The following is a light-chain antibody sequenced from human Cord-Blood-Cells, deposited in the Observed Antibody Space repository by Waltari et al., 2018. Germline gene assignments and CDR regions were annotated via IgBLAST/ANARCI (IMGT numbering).Light chain of an antibody. CDR1: SSNIGAGYH. Sequence: QSVLTQPPSVSGAPGQRVTISCTVSSSNIGAGYHVHWYQQLPGTAPKLLIYGNSNRPSGVPDRFSGSKSGTSASLAITGLQAEDEADYYCQSYDSSLSGSVFGGGTKLTVL. CDR3: QSYDSSLSGSV. J-gene: IGLJ3*02. V-gene: IGLV1-40*01. CDR2: GNS.